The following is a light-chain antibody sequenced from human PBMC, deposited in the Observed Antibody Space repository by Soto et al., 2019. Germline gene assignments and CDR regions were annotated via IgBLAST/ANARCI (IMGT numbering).Light chain of an antibody. J-gene: IGKJ1*01. CDR2: WAS. V-gene: IGKV4-1*01. CDR3: QQYYSTPKT. Sequence: DIVMTQSPDSLAVSLGERATINCKSSQSVLYTSNNKKYLAWYQQKPGQPPQLPIYWASTRESGVPDRFSGSGSCPDFTLTTSSLQAEDVALYYCQQYYSTPKTFGQWTKVEIK. CDR1: QSVLYTSNNKKY.